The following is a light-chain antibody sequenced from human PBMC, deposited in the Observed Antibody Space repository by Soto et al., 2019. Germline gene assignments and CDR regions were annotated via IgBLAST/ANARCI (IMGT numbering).Light chain of an antibody. CDR2: EVS. Sequence: QSALTQPASVSGSPGQSITISCTGTSSEVGGYKYVSWYQQHPGKAPKLMIYEVSNRPSGVSNRFSGSKSGNTASLTISGLQAEDEADYYCSSYTSSSTYVFGTGTKVTVL. V-gene: IGLV2-14*01. CDR1: SSEVGGYKY. CDR3: SSYTSSSTYV. J-gene: IGLJ1*01.